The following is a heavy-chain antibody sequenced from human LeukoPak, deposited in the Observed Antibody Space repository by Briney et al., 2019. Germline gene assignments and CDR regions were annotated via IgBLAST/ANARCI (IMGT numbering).Heavy chain of an antibody. D-gene: IGHD4/OR15-4a*01. J-gene: IGHJ4*02. V-gene: IGHV3-72*01. CDR1: GFTFSDHY. CDR3: ARSMYGEGRRIIDFDY. CDR2: TRDKVNSYTT. Sequence: GGSLRLSCAASGFTFSDHYIDWVRQAPGKGLEWVARTRDKVNSYTTAYAASVTGRFTVSRDDSSNSVYLQMNSLKTEDTAVYYCARSMYGEGRRIIDFDYWGQGSLLTVSS.